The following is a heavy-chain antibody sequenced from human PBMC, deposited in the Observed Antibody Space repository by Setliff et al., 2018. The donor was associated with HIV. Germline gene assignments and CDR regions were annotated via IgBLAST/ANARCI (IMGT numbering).Heavy chain of an antibody. Sequence: PGGSLRLSCAASGFMFDKYGMHWARQAPGKGLEWVASISPDGSRNHCVGSVKGRFTASRDNAKSSLYLQMNSLRADDTAVYYCARVLLITNAVYGVVSNQFDPWGQGTQVTVSS. V-gene: IGHV3-7*03. CDR2: ISPDGSRN. CDR3: ARVLLITNAVYGVVSNQFDP. CDR1: GFMFDKYG. J-gene: IGHJ5*02. D-gene: IGHD3-3*01.